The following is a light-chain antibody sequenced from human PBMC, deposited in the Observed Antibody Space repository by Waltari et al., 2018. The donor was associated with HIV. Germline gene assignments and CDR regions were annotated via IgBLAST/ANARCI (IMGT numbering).Light chain of an antibody. CDR1: KLGDKF. CDR3: MSYTSVATWV. Sequence: SYELTQPPSLSVSPGQTATITCSGYKLGDKFVSWYQQKPGQSPFLVIFQDTKRPSGVSDRFSGSKSGNTASLSISGLQPDDEANYFCMSYTSVATWVFGGGTTVTVL. J-gene: IGLJ3*02. CDR2: QDT. V-gene: IGLV3-1*01.